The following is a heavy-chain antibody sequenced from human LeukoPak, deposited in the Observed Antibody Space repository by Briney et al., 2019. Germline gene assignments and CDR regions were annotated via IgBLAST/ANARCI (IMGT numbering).Heavy chain of an antibody. V-gene: IGHV4-39*01. D-gene: IGHD3-3*01. CDR3: ASITLRVLDY. CDR2: IYYSGST. CDR1: GGSISSSSYY. J-gene: IGHJ4*02. Sequence: PSETLSLTCTVSGGSISSSSYYWGWIRQPPGKGLEWIGSIYYSGSTYYNPSLKCRVTISVDTSKNQFSLKLSSVTAADTAVYYCASITLRVLDYWGQGTLVTVSS.